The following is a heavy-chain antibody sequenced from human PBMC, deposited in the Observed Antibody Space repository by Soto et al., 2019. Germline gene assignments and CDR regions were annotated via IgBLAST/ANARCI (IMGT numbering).Heavy chain of an antibody. V-gene: IGHV3-23*01. CDR3: ARGAAAAGTDWFDA. CDR1: GFTFISYG. D-gene: IGHD6-13*01. Sequence: EMQLLESGGGLVQPGGSLRLSCAASGFTFISYGMTWVRQAPGKGLEWVSGITTTGRNTYYAEFVKGRFTISRDNSKNVVYVQMNSLRAEDTAVYYWARGAAAAGTDWFDAWGQGTLVIVSS. CDR2: ITTTGRNT. J-gene: IGHJ5*02.